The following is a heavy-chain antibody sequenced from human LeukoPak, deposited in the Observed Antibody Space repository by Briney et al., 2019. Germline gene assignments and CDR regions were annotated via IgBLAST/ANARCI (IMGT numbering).Heavy chain of an antibody. CDR3: ARGEYYGSGSYYPGDY. V-gene: IGHV4-31*01. CDR1: GGSISSGGYY. CDR2: IHNSGST. J-gene: IGHJ4*02. Sequence: PSETLSLTCTVSGGSISSGGYYWSWIRQHPGKGLEWIGYIHNSGSTYYNPSLKSPVSISVDTSKSHFSLRLSSVTAADTAVYHCARGEYYGSGSYYPGDYWGQGTLVTVSS. D-gene: IGHD3-10*01.